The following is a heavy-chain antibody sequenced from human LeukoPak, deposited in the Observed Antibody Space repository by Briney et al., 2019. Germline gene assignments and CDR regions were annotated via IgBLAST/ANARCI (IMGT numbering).Heavy chain of an antibody. V-gene: IGHV4-30-2*01. CDR2: IYHSGST. CDR1: GGSISSGGYY. J-gene: IGHJ3*02. Sequence: SETLSLTCTVSGGSISSGGYYWSWIRQPPGKGLEWIGYIYHSGSTYYNPSLKSRVTISVDTSKNQFSLKLSSVTAADTAVYYCAREGSGWYGAFDIWGQGTIVTVSS. D-gene: IGHD6-19*01. CDR3: AREGSGWYGAFDI.